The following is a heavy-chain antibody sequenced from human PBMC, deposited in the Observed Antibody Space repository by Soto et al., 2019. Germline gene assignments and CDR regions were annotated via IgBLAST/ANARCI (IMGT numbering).Heavy chain of an antibody. Sequence: QVQRQQWGAVLLKPSETLSLTCAVYGGSFSGYYWSWIRQPPGKGLEWIGEINQSGSTNYNPSLKSRVTISVDTSKNQFSLKLSSVTAADTAVYYCARAYKPTYYDFWSGYYGSPFDYWGQGTLVTVSS. J-gene: IGHJ4*02. CDR3: ARAYKPTYYDFWSGYYGSPFDY. D-gene: IGHD3-3*01. V-gene: IGHV4-34*01. CDR2: INQSGST. CDR1: GGSFSGYY.